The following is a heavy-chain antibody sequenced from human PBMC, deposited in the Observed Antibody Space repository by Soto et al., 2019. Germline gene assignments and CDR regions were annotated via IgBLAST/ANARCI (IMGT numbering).Heavy chain of an antibody. CDR3: ARGVGSSPPRY. D-gene: IGHD3-9*01. CDR1: GGSISVYY. CDR2: VYDNGRP. Sequence: LSLTCTISGGSISVYYWSWIRQSPRQGLEWIGYVYDNGRPYYSPSLKSRVTISADTSKNQISLKLTSATAADTAVYYCARGVGSSPPRYWGRGTLVTVSS. J-gene: IGHJ4*02. V-gene: IGHV4-59*01.